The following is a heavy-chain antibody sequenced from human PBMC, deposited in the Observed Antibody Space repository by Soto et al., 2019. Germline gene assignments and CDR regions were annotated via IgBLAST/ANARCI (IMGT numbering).Heavy chain of an antibody. CDR1: GFTFTRYS. CDR3: ARESEDLTSNFDY. V-gene: IGHV3-21*06. Sequence: GGSLRLSCAASGFTFTRYSMNWVRQAPGKGLEWVSSISSTTNYIYYGDSMKGRFTISRDNAKNSLYLEMNSLRAEDTAVYHCARESEDLTSNFDYWGQGTLVTVSS. CDR2: ISSTTNYI. J-gene: IGHJ4*02.